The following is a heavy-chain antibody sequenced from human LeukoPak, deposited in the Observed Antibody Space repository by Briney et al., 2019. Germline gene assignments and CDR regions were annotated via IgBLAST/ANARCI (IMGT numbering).Heavy chain of an antibody. CDR1: GFTFSSYA. V-gene: IGHV3-30-3*01. J-gene: IGHJ4*02. CDR3: AKDPWGDSGSYWFDY. CDR2: ISYDGSNK. Sequence: GGSLRLSCAASGFTFSSYAMHWVRQAPGKGLEWVAAISYDGSNKYYADSVKGRFTISRDNSKNTLYLQMNSLRAEDTAVYYCAKDPWGDSGSYWFDYWGQGTLVTVSS. D-gene: IGHD1-26*01.